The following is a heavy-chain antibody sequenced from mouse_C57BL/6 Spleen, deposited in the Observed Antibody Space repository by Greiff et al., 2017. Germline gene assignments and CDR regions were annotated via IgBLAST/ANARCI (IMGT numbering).Heavy chain of an antibody. D-gene: IGHD1-1*01. CDR1: GYSFTGYY. CDR3: ARGTTVVDWYFDV. Sequence: EVQLQQSGPELVKPGASVKISCKASGYSFTGYYMNWVKQSPEKSLEWIGEINPSTGGTTYNQKFKAKATLTVDKSSSPAYMQLKSLTSEDSAVYYCARGTTVVDWYFDVWGTGTTVTVSS. V-gene: IGHV1-42*01. J-gene: IGHJ1*03. CDR2: INPSTGGT.